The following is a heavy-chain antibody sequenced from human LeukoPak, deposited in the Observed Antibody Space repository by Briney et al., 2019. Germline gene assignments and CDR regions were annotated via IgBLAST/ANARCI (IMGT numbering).Heavy chain of an antibody. V-gene: IGHV3-48*04. D-gene: IGHD2/OR15-2a*01. CDR2: ISSSGTTI. CDR1: GFTFSSYS. CDR3: ARMLLLLSNWFDP. J-gene: IGHJ5*02. Sequence: RSGGSLRLSCAASGFTFSSYSMNWVRQAPGKGLEWVSYISSSGTTIYYADSVKGRFTISRDNTKNSLYLQMNGLRAEDTAVYYCARMLLLLSNWFDPWGQGTLVTVSS.